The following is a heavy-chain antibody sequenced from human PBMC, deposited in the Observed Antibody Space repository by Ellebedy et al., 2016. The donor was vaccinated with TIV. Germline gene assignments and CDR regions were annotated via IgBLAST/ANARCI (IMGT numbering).Heavy chain of an antibody. V-gene: IGHV3-11*01. CDR2: ISGSGASI. D-gene: IGHD5-12*01. CDR1: GFTFEDYY. Sequence: GGSLRLSXAASGFTFEDYYMSWIRQAPGKGLEWVSYISGSGASIYYADSVKGRFTISRDNAKKSLYLQMNSLRVEDTAIYYCARTSRGVASFWGQGMLVTVSS. J-gene: IGHJ4*02. CDR3: ARTSRGVASF.